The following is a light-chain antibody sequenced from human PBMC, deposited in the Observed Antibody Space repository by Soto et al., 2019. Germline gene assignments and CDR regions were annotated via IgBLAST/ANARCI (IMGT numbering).Light chain of an antibody. J-gene: IGKJ5*01. V-gene: IGKV3-11*01. CDR1: QSFRGL. CDR3: QQRPMRPIT. CDR2: DAY. Sequence: EVVLTQSPVTLSLSPGERATLSCRASQSFRGLLAWYQQKPGQAPRLLIYDAYNRATGIPPRFSGSGSGTDFTLTISSLEPEDSAVYYCQQRPMRPITFGQGTRLEIK.